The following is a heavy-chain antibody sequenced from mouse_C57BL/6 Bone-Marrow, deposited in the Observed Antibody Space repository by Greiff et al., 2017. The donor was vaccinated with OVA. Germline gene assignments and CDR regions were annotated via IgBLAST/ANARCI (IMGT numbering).Heavy chain of an antibody. CDR1: GYAFTNYL. CDR2: INPGSGGT. Sequence: QVQLQQSGAELVRPGTSVKVSCKASGYAFTNYLIEWVKQRPGQGLEWIGVINPGSGGTNYNEKFKGKATLTADKSSSTAYMQLSSLTSEDSAVYFCARSPKKPYYYGGVWYFDGWGTGTTVTVSS. V-gene: IGHV1-54*01. CDR3: ARSPKKPYYYGGVWYFDG. J-gene: IGHJ1*03. D-gene: IGHD1-1*02.